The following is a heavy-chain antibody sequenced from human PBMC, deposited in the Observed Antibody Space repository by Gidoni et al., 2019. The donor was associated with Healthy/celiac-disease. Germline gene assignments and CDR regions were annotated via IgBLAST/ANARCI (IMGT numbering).Heavy chain of an antibody. J-gene: IGHJ5*02. CDR3: ARDTRVVVAASNWFDP. D-gene: IGHD2-15*01. Sequence: QVQLVQSGAEVKNPGASVKVSCKASGYTFISYGILWVRQAPGQGLEWMGWISAYNGNTNYAQKLQGRVTMTTDTSTSTAYMELRSLRSDDTAVYYCARDTRVVVAASNWFDPWGQGTLVTVSS. CDR2: ISAYNGNT. V-gene: IGHV1-18*01. CDR1: GYTFISYG.